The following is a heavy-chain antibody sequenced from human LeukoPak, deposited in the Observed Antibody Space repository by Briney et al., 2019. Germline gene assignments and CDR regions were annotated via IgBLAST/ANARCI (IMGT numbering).Heavy chain of an antibody. CDR2: ISFDGSHQ. CDR1: GFVFSDYP. Sequence: PGRSLRLSCSASGFVFSDYPLHWIRQSPGKGPEWVAVISFDGSHQYYADSVKGRFTVSRDTSKNTLYLQMNSLRAEDTAVYYCAKEPAPYSSGWYFPDDHWGQGALVTVSS. J-gene: IGHJ5*02. CDR3: AKEPAPYSSGWYFPDDH. D-gene: IGHD6-19*01. V-gene: IGHV3-30*01.